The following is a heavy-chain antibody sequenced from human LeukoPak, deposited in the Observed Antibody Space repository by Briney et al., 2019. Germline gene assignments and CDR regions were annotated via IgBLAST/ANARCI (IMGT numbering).Heavy chain of an antibody. CDR2: IKGDGIST. Sequence: GGSLRLSCAASGFDFSSNWMHWVRHAPGQGLVWVSRIKGDGISTNYADSVKGRFTISSDIAKNTLYLQMNSLRAEDTGVYYCAKDHYWSIDYWGRGTLVTVSS. D-gene: IGHD3-3*01. V-gene: IGHV3-74*01. J-gene: IGHJ4*02. CDR3: AKDHYWSIDY. CDR1: GFDFSSNW.